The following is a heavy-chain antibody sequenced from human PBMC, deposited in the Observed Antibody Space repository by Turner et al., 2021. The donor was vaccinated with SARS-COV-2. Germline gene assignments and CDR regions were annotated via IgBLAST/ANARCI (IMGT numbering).Heavy chain of an antibody. V-gene: IGHV4-39*01. Sequence: VHLVESGGGLVKPGGSLRLSCAGSGFTFSTYNVDWVRQAPGKGLELIGSIYYSGSTYYNPSLKSRVTISVDTSKNQFSLRLSSVTAADTAVYYCARHSPELRGDYFDYWGQGTLVTVSS. CDR1: GFTFSTYN. CDR2: IYYSGST. J-gene: IGHJ4*02. D-gene: IGHD1-26*01. CDR3: ARHSPELRGDYFDY.